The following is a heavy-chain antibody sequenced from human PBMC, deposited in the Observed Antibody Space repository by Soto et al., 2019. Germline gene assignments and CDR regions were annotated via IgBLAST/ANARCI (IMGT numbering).Heavy chain of an antibody. V-gene: IGHV2-5*01. CDR3: SPRRAGLNAV. D-gene: IGHD2-8*01. Sequence: QITLKESGPTLVKPTQTLTLTCTFSGFSLSTSGVGVGWIRQPPGKALEWLALIYWNDDKRYSPSLKSRLTITKDTSKNQVVLTMTKMDPVDTATYYCSPRRAGLNAVWGQGTLVTVSS. J-gene: IGHJ4*02. CDR2: IYWNDDK. CDR1: GFSLSTSGVG.